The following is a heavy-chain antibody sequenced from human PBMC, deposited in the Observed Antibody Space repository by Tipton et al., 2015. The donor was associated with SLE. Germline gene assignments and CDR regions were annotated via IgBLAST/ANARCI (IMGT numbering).Heavy chain of an antibody. J-gene: IGHJ3*02. Sequence: SLRLSCAASGFTFSNYGMHWVRQAPGKGLEWVSFIRFDGNIKQYADSVKGRFTISRDNSKNTLYLQMNSLRAEDTAVHYCGATSIAARGAFDIWGQGTMVTVSS. CDR2: IRFDGNIK. V-gene: IGHV3-30*02. CDR3: GATSIAARGAFDI. D-gene: IGHD6-6*01. CDR1: GFTFSNYG.